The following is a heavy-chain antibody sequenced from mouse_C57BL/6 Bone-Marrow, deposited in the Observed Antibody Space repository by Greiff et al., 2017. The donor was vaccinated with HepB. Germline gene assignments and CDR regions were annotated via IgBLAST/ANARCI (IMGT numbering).Heavy chain of an antibody. J-gene: IGHJ2*01. CDR2: ISGGGGNT. Sequence: EVKLVESGGGLVKPGGSLKLSCAASGFTFSSYTMSWVRQTPEKRLEWVATISGGGGNTYYPDSVKGRFTISRDNAKNTLYLQMSSLRSEDTALYYCARLGDYSNSDYWGQGTTLTVSS. D-gene: IGHD2-5*01. CDR3: ARLGDYSNSDY. CDR1: GFTFSSYT. V-gene: IGHV5-9*01.